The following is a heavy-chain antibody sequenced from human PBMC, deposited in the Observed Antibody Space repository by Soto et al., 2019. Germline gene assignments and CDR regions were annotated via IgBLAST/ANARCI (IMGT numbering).Heavy chain of an antibody. CDR1: GFTVSNNY. J-gene: IGHJ4*02. Sequence: EVQLVETGGGLIQPGGSLRLSCAVSGFTVSNNYMKWVRQAPGQGLEWVSLIYSGGGAYYADSVKGRFTISRDSNTLYLQMNNLRAKDTAVYYCAASPSAGYWGRGTLVTVSS. V-gene: IGHV3-53*02. CDR3: AASPSAGY. CDR2: IYSGGGA.